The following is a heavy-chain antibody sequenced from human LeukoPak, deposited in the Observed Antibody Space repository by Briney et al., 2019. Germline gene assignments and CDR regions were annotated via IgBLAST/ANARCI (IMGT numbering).Heavy chain of an antibody. V-gene: IGHV4-39*07. Sequence: SETLSLTCTVSGGSISSSSYYWGWIRQPPGKGLEWIGSIYYSGSTYYNPSLKSRVTISVDTSKNQFSLKLSSVTAADTAVYYCARARTAGGTTWFDPWGQGTLVTVSS. CDR2: IYYSGST. D-gene: IGHD6-13*01. CDR1: GGSISSSSYY. J-gene: IGHJ5*02. CDR3: ARARTAGGTTWFDP.